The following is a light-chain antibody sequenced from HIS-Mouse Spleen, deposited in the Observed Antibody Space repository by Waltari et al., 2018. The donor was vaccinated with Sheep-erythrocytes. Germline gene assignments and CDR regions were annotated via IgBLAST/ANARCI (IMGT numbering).Light chain of an antibody. CDR1: KLGDKY. CDR3: QAWDSSIYV. CDR2: QDS. J-gene: IGLJ1*01. V-gene: IGLV3-1*01. Sequence: SYELTQPPSVSVSPGQTAITCSGDKLGDKYACWYQQKPGQSPVLVIYQDSKRPSGIPARFSGSNSGNTATLTISGTQAMDEADDYCQAWDSSIYVFGTGTKVTVL.